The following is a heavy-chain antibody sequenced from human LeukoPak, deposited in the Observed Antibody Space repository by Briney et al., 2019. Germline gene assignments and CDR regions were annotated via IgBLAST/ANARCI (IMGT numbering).Heavy chain of an antibody. V-gene: IGHV3-48*03. Sequence: GGSLRLSCAASGFTFSSYEMNWVRQAPGKGLEWVSYISSSGSTIYYADSVKGRFTISRDNAKNSLYLQMNSLRAEDTAVYYCARVGALSSSWLLYWGQGTLVTVSS. D-gene: IGHD6-13*01. CDR2: ISSSGSTI. CDR1: GFTFSSYE. CDR3: ARVGALSSSWLLY. J-gene: IGHJ4*02.